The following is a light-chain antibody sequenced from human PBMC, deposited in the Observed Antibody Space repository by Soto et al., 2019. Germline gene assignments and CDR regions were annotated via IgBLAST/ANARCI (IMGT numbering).Light chain of an antibody. V-gene: IGKV3-15*01. Sequence: EIVMTQSPATLSVSPGERATLSCRASQSVGSNLAWYQQKPGQAPRLLIYGASTRATGIPARFSGSGSGTEFTLTISSLQSEDFAVYHCQQYNNWPLTFGGGTKVDIK. CDR1: QSVGSN. CDR2: GAS. CDR3: QQYNNWPLT. J-gene: IGKJ4*01.